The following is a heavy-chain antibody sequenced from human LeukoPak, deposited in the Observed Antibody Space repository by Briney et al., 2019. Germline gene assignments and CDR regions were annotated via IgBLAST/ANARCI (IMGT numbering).Heavy chain of an antibody. Sequence: GGSLRLSCAASGFTFSSYEMNWVRQAPGKGLEWVSYISSSGSTIYYADSVKGRFTISRDNAKNSLYLQMNSLRAEDTAVYYCARGEYCTNGVCYMFDYWGQGTLVTVSS. CDR3: ARGEYCTNGVCYMFDY. CDR2: ISSSGSTI. J-gene: IGHJ4*02. D-gene: IGHD2-8*01. V-gene: IGHV3-48*03. CDR1: GFTFSSYE.